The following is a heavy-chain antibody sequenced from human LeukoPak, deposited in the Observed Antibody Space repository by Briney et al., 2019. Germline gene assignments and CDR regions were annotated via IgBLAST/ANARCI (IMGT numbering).Heavy chain of an antibody. CDR2: VNPNINGT. D-gene: IGHD6-25*01. CDR1: GYTFTGYY. Sequence: ASVKVSCKASGYTFTGYYIHWVRQAPGQGLEWMGWVNPNINGTNYAQKFQGRVTMTGDRSISTAYMELSRLRSDDTAVYYCARERTPGSGYGVDYWGQGTVVTVSS. CDR3: ARERTPGSGYGVDY. V-gene: IGHV1-2*02. J-gene: IGHJ4*02.